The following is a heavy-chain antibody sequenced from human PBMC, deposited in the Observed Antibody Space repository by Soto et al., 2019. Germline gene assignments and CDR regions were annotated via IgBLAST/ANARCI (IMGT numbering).Heavy chain of an antibody. J-gene: IGHJ4*02. V-gene: IGHV1-18*01. Sequence: GASVKVSCKASGYTFNFYGITWVRQAPGQGLEWMGWISGFNGNTNYAADLQGRVTMTTDISTSTAYMELRGLRSDDTAVYYCARIGVYSGHESHDFDSWGQGTLVTVSS. CDR2: ISGFNGNT. CDR1: GYTFNFYG. D-gene: IGHD2-15*01. CDR3: ARIGVYSGHESHDFDS.